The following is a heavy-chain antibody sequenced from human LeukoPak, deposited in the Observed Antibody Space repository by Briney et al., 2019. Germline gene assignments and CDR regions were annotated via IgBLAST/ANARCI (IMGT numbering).Heavy chain of an antibody. CDR1: GFTFPNYA. V-gene: IGHV3-23*01. CDR3: AKDFRTIAAAGTRWFDP. Sequence: GGSLRLSCAASGFTFPNYAMSWVRQAPGKGLEWVSAISGSGDSTYYADSVKGRFTISRDNSKNTLFLQMNSLRAEDTAVYYCAKDFRTIAAAGTRWFDPWGQGTLVTVSS. D-gene: IGHD6-13*01. CDR2: ISGSGDST. J-gene: IGHJ5*02.